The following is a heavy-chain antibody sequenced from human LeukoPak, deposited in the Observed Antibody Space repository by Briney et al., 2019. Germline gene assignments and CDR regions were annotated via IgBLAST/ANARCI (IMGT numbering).Heavy chain of an antibody. V-gene: IGHV4-30-2*01. CDR2: IYHSGST. J-gene: IGHJ3*02. CDR3: AGSRVRGAVGGDDAFDI. CDR1: GGSISSGGYS. Sequence: SQTLSLTCAVSGGSISSGGYSWSWIRQPPGKGLEWIGYIYHSGSTYYNPSLKSRVTISVDRSKSQFSLKLSSVTAADTAVYYCAGSRVRGAVGGDDAFDIWGQGTMVTVSS. D-gene: IGHD3-10*01.